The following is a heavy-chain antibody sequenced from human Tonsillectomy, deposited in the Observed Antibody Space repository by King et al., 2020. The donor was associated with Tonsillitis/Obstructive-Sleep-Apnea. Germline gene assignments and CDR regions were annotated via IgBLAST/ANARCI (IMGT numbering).Heavy chain of an antibody. D-gene: IGHD5-18*01. Sequence: VQLQESGPGLVKPSEILSLTCTVSGGSISSYYWSWIRQPPGKGLEWIGYIYYSGSTNYNPSLKSRVTISVDTSKNQFSLKLSSVTAADTAVYYCASSLPPVDTFDYWGQGTLVTVSS. CDR2: IYYSGST. J-gene: IGHJ4*02. CDR3: ASSLPPVDTFDY. V-gene: IGHV4-59*08. CDR1: GGSISSYY.